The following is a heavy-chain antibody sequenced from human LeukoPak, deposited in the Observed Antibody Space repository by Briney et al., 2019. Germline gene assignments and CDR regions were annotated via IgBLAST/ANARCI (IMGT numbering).Heavy chain of an antibody. CDR3: ATATYYDILTGYRYYYMDV. V-gene: IGHV3-66*02. CDR1: GFTVSSNY. J-gene: IGHJ6*03. Sequence: GGSLRLSCAASGFTVSSNYMSWVRQAPGKGLEWVADIYSGGSTYYADSVKGRFTISRDNSKNTLYLQMNSLRAEDTAVYYCATATYYDILTGYRYYYMDVWGKGTTVTVSS. CDR2: IYSGGST. D-gene: IGHD3-9*01.